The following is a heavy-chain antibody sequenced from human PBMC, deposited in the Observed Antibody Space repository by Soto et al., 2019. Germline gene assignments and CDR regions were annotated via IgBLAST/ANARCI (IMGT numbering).Heavy chain of an antibody. Sequence: SETLSLTCTVSGGSISSGDYSWSWVRQHPGKGLSGLGERSYIVSHYYNPSLKILVTIVVYTSMNQFSLRLSSVPAADTAVYYWAREGGLSYCGGDCLNNCFDPSGQGTLVTVSS. D-gene: IGHD2-21*02. CDR3: AREGGLSYCGGDCLNNCFDP. CDR2: RSYIVSH. V-gene: IGHV4-31*01. CDR1: GGSISSGDYS. J-gene: IGHJ5*02.